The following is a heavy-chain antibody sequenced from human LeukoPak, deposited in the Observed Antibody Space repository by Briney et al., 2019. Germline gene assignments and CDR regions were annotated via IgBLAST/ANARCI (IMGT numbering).Heavy chain of an antibody. CDR3: ATPGIAAAGCHYFDY. J-gene: IGHJ4*02. V-gene: IGHV3-53*01. CDR2: IYSGGST. CDR1: GFTVSSNY. Sequence: GGSLRLSCAASGFTVSSNYMSWVRQAPGKGLEWVSVIYSGGSTYYADSVKGRFTISRDNSKNTLYLQMNSLRAEDTAVYYCATPGIAAAGCHYFDYWGQGTLVTVSS. D-gene: IGHD6-13*01.